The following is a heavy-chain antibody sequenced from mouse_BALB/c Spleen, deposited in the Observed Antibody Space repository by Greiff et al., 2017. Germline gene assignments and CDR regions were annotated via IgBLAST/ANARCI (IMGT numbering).Heavy chain of an antibody. D-gene: IGHD1-1*01. CDR3: AREDYYGSSYALDY. V-gene: IGHV2-9*02. CDR2: IWAGGST. J-gene: IGHJ2*01. CDR1: GFSLTSYG. Sequence: QVQLKESGPGLVAPSQSLSITCTVSGFSLTSYGVHWVRQPPGKGLEWLGVIWAGGSTNYNSALMSRLSISKDNSKSQVFLKMNSLQTDDTAMYYCAREDYYGSSYALDYWGQGTTLTVSS.